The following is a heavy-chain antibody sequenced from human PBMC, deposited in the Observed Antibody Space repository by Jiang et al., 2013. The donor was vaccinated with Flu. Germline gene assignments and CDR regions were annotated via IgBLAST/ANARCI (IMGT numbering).Heavy chain of an antibody. D-gene: IGHD2-2*02. V-gene: IGHV4-59*01. J-gene: IGHJ6*02. CDR1: GGSISSYY. CDR2: IYYSGST. CDR3: ARGDLPAAIPQYYYYYGMDV. Sequence: LLKPSETLSLTCTVSGGSISSYYWSWIRQPPGKGLEWIGYIYYSGSTNYNPSLKSRVTISVDTSKNQFSLKLSSVTAADTAVYYCARGDLPAAIPQYYYYYGMDVWGQGTTVTVSS.